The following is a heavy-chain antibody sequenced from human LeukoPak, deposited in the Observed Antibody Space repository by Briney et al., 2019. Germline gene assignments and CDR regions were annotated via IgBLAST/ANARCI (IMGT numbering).Heavy chain of an antibody. D-gene: IGHD3-22*01. V-gene: IGHV3-30-3*01. Sequence: GGSLRLSCAASGFTFSSYAMSWVRQAPGKGLEWVAVISYDGSNKYYADSVKGRFTISRDNSKNTLYLQMNSLRAEDTAVYYCARDSYYDSSGYYHDWGQGTLVTVSS. CDR2: ISYDGSNK. CDR3: ARDSYYDSSGYYHD. J-gene: IGHJ4*02. CDR1: GFTFSSYA.